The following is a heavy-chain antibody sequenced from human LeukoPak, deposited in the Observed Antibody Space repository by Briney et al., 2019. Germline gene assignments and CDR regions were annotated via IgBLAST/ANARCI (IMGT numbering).Heavy chain of an antibody. CDR2: IYPGDSAT. CDR3: ARQNWGVDY. D-gene: IGHD7-27*01. V-gene: IGHV5-51*01. Sequence: GESLKISCNGSGYXFSSYWISWVRQMPGKGLEWMGIIYPGDSATKYSPSFQGQVTVSADKSISTAYLQWSSLKASDTAVYYCARQNWGVDYWGQGTLVTVSS. J-gene: IGHJ4*02. CDR1: GYXFSSYW.